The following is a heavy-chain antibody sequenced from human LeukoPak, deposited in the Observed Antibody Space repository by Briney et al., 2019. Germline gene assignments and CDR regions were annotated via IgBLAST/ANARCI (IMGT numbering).Heavy chain of an antibody. D-gene: IGHD3-10*01. CDR2: INPSGGST. Sequence: GASVKVSCKASGYTLTGYYMHWVRQAPGQGLEWMGIINPSGGSTSYAQKFQGRVTMTRDTSTSTVYMELSSLRSEDTAVYYCARDPRAGSGDDYWGQGTLVTVSS. CDR1: GYTLTGYY. CDR3: ARDPRAGSGDDY. V-gene: IGHV1-46*03. J-gene: IGHJ4*02.